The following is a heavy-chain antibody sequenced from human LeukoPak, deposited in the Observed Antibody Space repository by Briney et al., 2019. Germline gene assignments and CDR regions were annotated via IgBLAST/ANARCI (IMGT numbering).Heavy chain of an antibody. V-gene: IGHV3-21*01. CDR2: ISGDSTYI. CDR3: ARVSGRLERQSDLDY. Sequence: GGSLRLSCAASGFTFPNYSMNWVRQAPGKGLEWVSSISGDSTYIYNAGSVKGRFTISSDNAQASLYLQMISLRADDTAVYYCARVSGRLERQSDLDYWGQGTLVIVSS. J-gene: IGHJ4*02. CDR1: GFTFPNYS. D-gene: IGHD1-1*01.